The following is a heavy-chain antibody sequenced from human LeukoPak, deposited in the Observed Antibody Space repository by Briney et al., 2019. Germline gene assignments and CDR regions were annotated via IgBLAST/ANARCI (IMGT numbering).Heavy chain of an antibody. CDR3: ARGQPTVTN. CDR2: INPDGSEQ. D-gene: IGHD4-17*01. Sequence: PGGSLRLSCAASGFTLSSYWMSWVRQAPGKGQERVDNINPDGSEQSNVDSMKGQFTISRDNAKNSLYLQMNSPRAEDTAVFFCARGQPTVTNWGQGSLVTVSS. CDR1: GFTLSSYW. V-gene: IGHV3-7*03. J-gene: IGHJ4*02.